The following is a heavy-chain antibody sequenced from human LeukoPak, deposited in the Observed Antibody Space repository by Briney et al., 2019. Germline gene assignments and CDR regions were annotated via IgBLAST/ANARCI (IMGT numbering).Heavy chain of an antibody. Sequence: SETLSLTCAVYGGSFSGYYWSWIRQPPGKGLEWIGEINHSGSTNYNPSLKSRVTISVDTSKNQFSLKLSSVTAADTAVYYCARGDSSGYKRSALYFDYWGQGTLVTVSS. CDR2: INHSGST. V-gene: IGHV4-34*01. CDR3: ARGDSSGYKRSALYFDY. J-gene: IGHJ4*02. CDR1: GGSFSGYY. D-gene: IGHD3-22*01.